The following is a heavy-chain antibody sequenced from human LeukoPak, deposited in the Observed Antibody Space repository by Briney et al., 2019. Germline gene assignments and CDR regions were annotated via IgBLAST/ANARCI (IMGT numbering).Heavy chain of an antibody. Sequence: GGPLRLSCAASGFTFSSYSMNWLRQAPGEGLEWISYISSSSSNIYYADSVKGRFTISRDNAKNSVHLQMNSLRDEDTAVYFCARGDTTIAAEDYGGQGTLVTVSS. J-gene: IGHJ4*02. CDR3: ARGDTTIAAEDY. D-gene: IGHD6-6*01. V-gene: IGHV3-48*02. CDR2: ISSSSSNI. CDR1: GFTFSSYS.